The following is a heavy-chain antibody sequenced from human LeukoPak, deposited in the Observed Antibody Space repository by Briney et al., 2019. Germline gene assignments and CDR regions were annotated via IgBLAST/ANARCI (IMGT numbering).Heavy chain of an antibody. Sequence: SETLSLTCTVSGDSISSSSNWWGWIRQPPGKGLEWIGHIKSSGSPNYNPPLKSRVTISVDTPKNQFSLKVSSVTAADTAVYYCARLTWITDYWGQGILVTVSS. CDR3: ARLTWITDY. V-gene: IGHV4-39*01. CDR1: GDSISSSSNW. CDR2: IKSSGSP. J-gene: IGHJ4*02. D-gene: IGHD5-12*01.